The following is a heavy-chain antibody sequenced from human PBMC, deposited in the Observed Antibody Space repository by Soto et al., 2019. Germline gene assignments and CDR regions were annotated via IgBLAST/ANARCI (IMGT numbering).Heavy chain of an antibody. CDR1: GGTFSSYA. J-gene: IGHJ6*02. D-gene: IGHD2-15*01. Sequence: QVQLVQSGAEVKKPGSSVKVSCKASGGTFSSYAISWVRQAPGQGLEWMGGIIPIFGTANYAEKFQCRVTSTADESTSTAYMELSRLSSEYTAVYYCAREGIRDIVVVVAATLGGMDVWGQGTTVTVSS. V-gene: IGHV1-69*12. CDR2: IIPIFGTA. CDR3: AREGIRDIVVVVAATLGGMDV.